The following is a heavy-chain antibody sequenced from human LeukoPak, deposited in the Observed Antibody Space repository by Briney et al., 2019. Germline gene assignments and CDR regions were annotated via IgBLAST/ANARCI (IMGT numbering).Heavy chain of an antibody. CDR3: AKPTLTGDDPYFDY. J-gene: IGHJ4*02. CDR2: ISYDGSSK. D-gene: IGHD7-27*01. Sequence: GGSLRLSCAASGFTFSTYTMHWVRQAPGKGLEWVAVISYDGSSKYYADSVKGRSTISRDNSKNALYLQMNSLRAEDTAVYYCAKPTLTGDDPYFDYWGQGTLVTVSS. CDR1: GFTFSTYT. V-gene: IGHV3-30-3*02.